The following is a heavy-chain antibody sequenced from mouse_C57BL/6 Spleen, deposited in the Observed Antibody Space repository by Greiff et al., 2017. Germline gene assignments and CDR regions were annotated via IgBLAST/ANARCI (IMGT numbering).Heavy chain of an antibody. D-gene: IGHD1-1*01. CDR3: ARSDGSSLAWFAY. J-gene: IGHJ3*01. CDR2: IYPGDGDT. V-gene: IGHV1-80*01. CDR1: GYAFSSYW. Sequence: VQLQQSGAELVKPGASVKISCKASGYAFSSYWMNWVKQRPGKGLEWIGQIYPGDGDTNYNGKFKGKATLTADKSSSTAYMQLSSLTSEDSAVYFCARSDGSSLAWFAYWGQGTLVAVAA.